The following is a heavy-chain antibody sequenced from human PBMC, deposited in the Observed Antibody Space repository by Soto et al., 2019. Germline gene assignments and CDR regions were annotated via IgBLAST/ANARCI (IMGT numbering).Heavy chain of an antibody. D-gene: IGHD5-12*01. V-gene: IGHV4-39*01. CDR2: IYYSGST. CDR3: ARLRDGYKYYYYYYGMDV. J-gene: IGHJ6*02. CDR1: GGSISSSSYY. Sequence: PSETLSLTCTVSGGSISSSSYYWGWIRQPPGKGLEWIGSIYYSGSTYYNPSLKSRVTISVDTSKNQFSLKLSSVTAADTAVYYCARLRDGYKYYYYYYGMDVWGQGTTVTVSS.